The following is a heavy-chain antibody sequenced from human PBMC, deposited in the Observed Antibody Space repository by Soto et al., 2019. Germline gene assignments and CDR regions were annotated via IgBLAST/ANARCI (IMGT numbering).Heavy chain of an antibody. J-gene: IGHJ4*02. D-gene: IGHD3-3*01. CDR1: GFTFSSYA. CDR2: ISGSGGST. CDR3: AKDYFSIELSKTKEFDY. Sequence: GGSLRLSCAASGFTFSSYAMSWVRQAPGKGLEWVSAISGSGGSTYYADSVKGRFTISRDNSKNTLYLQMNSLRAEDTAVYYCAKDYFSIELSKTKEFDYWGQGTLVTVSS. V-gene: IGHV3-23*01.